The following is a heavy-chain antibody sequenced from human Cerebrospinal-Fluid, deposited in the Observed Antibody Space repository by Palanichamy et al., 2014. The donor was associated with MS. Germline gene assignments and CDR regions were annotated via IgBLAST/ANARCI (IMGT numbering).Heavy chain of an antibody. CDR1: GGSIRSGSYY. J-gene: IGHJ3*02. V-gene: IGHV4-39*01. Sequence: QVQLQESGPGLVKPSETLSLTCSVSGGSIRSGSYYWGWVRQPPGKGLEWIGSIYYTGSTCYSPSLKSRVTISVDSSKNQLSLRLSSVAAADTGLYFCARRGTVTTPLNAFDIWGQGTMVTVSS. CDR3: ARRGTVTTPLNAFDI. D-gene: IGHD1-7*01. CDR2: IYYTGST.